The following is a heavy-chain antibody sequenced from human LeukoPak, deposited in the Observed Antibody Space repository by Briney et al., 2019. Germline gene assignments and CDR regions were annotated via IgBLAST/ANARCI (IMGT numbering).Heavy chain of an antibody. Sequence: GGSLRLSCAASGFTFSNYTMSWVRQAPGKGLERVSGISGSSDTTYYADSVKGRFTISRDNSKNTLYLQINSLRAEDTAVYYCARQEVVEDTFDIWGQGTMVTVSS. CDR1: GFTFSNYT. CDR3: ARQEVVEDTFDI. CDR2: ISGSSDTT. D-gene: IGHD2-15*01. J-gene: IGHJ3*02. V-gene: IGHV3-23*01.